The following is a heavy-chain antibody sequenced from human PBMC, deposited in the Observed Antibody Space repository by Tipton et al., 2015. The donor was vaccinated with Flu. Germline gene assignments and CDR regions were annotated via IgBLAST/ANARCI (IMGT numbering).Heavy chain of an antibody. CDR2: IYPAGGGT. Sequence: QSGPEVKKPGASVRISCTASGYSFTNHNMHWVRQAPGQDPEWMGIIYPAGGGTTYAQTYQGRVTLTRDKSTCTVNRELSSLRSEVTAYYYLARDRGFCAYTVDSWGQGTLVSVAS. CDR3: ARDRGFCAYTVDS. CDR1: GYSFTNHN. D-gene: IGHD2/OR15-2a*01. J-gene: IGHJ4*02. V-gene: IGHV1-46*01.